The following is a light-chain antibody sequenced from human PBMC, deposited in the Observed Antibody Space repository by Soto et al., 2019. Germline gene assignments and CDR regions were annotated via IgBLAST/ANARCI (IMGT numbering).Light chain of an antibody. Sequence: DIVMTQSPDSLAVSLGERATINCKSSQSLLYKSNNKNYLSWYQQKPGQAPRLLISWASTRESGVPDRFSGSGSGTDFTLTIRSLQAEDVAFYYCQQFSGSLALTFGGGTKVDIK. J-gene: IGKJ4*01. V-gene: IGKV4-1*01. CDR2: WAS. CDR3: QQFSGSLALT. CDR1: QSLLYKSNNKNY.